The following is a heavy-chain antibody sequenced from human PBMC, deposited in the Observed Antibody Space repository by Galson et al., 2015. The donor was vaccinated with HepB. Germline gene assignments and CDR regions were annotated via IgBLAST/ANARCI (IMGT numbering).Heavy chain of an antibody. CDR2: IWYDGSNK. CDR1: GFTFSSYG. D-gene: IGHD4-23*01. Sequence: SLRLSCAASGFTFSSYGMHWVRQAPGKGLEWVAVIWYDGSNKYYADSVKGRSTISRDNAKNSLYLQMNSLRAEDTAIYYCASVHYGGLDYWGQGTLVTVSS. J-gene: IGHJ4*02. V-gene: IGHV3-33*03. CDR3: ASVHYGGLDY.